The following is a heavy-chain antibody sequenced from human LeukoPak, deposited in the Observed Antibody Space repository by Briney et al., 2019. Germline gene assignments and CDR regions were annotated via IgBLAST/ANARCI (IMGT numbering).Heavy chain of an antibody. D-gene: IGHD5-12*01. CDR3: ARLYSGYDYQPVLRYFDY. CDR2: IYYSGST. CDR1: GGSISSYY. V-gene: IGHV4-59*01. J-gene: IGHJ4*02. Sequence: SETLSLTCTVSGGSISSYYWSWIRQPPGKGLEWIGYIYYSGSTNYNPSLTSRVTISVDTSKNQFSLKLSSVTAADTAVYYCARLYSGYDYQPVLRYFDYWGQGTLVTVSS.